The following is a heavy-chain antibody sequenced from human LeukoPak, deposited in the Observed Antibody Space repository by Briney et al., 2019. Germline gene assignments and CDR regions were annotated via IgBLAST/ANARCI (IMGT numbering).Heavy chain of an antibody. D-gene: IGHD6-6*01. Sequence: ASAKVSCKASGYTFTSYGISWVRQAPGQGLEWMGWISAYNGNTNYAQKLQGRVTMTTDTSTSTAYMELRSLRSDDTAVYYCARDPDIAARPWYYYYMDVWGKGTTVTVSS. V-gene: IGHV1-18*01. CDR1: GYTFTSYG. CDR2: ISAYNGNT. CDR3: ARDPDIAARPWYYYYMDV. J-gene: IGHJ6*03.